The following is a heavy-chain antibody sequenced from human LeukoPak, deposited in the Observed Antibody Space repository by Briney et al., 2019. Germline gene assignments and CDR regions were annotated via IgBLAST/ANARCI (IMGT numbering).Heavy chain of an antibody. J-gene: IGHJ5*02. CDR3: ARISVEAAGNNWFDP. CDR1: GGSISSSSYY. V-gene: IGHV4-39*01. D-gene: IGHD6-13*01. Sequence: PSETLSLTCTVSGGSISSSSYYWGWIRQPPGKGLEWIGSIYYSGSTYYNPSLKSRVTISVDTSKNQFSLKLSSVTAADTAVYYCARISVEAAGNNWFDPWGQGTLVTVSS. CDR2: IYYSGST.